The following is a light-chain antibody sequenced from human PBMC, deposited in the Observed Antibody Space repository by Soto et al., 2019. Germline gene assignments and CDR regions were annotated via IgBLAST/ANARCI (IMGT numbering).Light chain of an antibody. Sequence: DIHMTQSPSTLSASVGDRVTISCRASQNIFTYLAWYQQKPGKTPKLLIFDASTLQSGVPPRFSGSGSGTEFTLTISSLQPDDLAAYYGQDYSLYSASFGPGTKV. CDR3: QDYSLYSAS. CDR2: DAS. V-gene: IGKV1-5*01. J-gene: IGKJ1*01. CDR1: QNIFTY.